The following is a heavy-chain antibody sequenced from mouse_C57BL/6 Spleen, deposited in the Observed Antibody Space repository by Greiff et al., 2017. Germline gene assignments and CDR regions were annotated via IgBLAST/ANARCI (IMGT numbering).Heavy chain of an antibody. CDR2: ISSDGST. CDR1: GFSLTSYG. D-gene: IGHD1-1*01. V-gene: IGHV2-6-1*01. J-gene: IGHJ4*01. CDR3: ARHDYYGSTYAMDY. Sequence: QVQLQQSGPGLVAPSQSLSITCTVSGFSLTSYGVHWVRQPPGKGLEWLVVISSDGSTTYNSALKSRLSISKDNSKSQVFLKMNSLQTDDTAMYYCARHDYYGSTYAMDYWGQGTSVTVSS.